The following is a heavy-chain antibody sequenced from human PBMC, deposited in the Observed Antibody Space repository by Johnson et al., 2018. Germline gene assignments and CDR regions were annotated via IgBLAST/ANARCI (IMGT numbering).Heavy chain of an antibody. CDR2: IIPXFGAA. Sequence: SWVRQAPGQGLEXMGGIIPXFGAANYAQKFQGRVTITADESTSTGYMELCSLGSEDPAGYYCSRSRTVYDFWGGYYEGGDAFVIWGQGTMFTVSS. D-gene: IGHD3-3*01. V-gene: IGHV1-69*01. J-gene: IGHJ3*02. CDR3: SRSRTVYDFWGGYYEGGDAFVI.